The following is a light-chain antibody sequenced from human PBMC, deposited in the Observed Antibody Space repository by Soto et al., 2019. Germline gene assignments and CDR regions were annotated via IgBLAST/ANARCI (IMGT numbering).Light chain of an antibody. CDR2: DVR. Sequence: QSALTQPASVSGSAGQSITISCSGTMRDVGAYNLVSWYQQHPGTAPNLIIYDVRNPPSGISSRFSGSRSGNTASLTISGLQSEDEGDYYCSAYTARSTVVFGGGTKVTVL. CDR3: SAYTARSTVV. J-gene: IGLJ3*02. CDR1: MRDVGAYNL. V-gene: IGLV2-14*03.